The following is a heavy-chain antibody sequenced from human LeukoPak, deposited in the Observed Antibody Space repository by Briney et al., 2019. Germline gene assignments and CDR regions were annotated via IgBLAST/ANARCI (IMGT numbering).Heavy chain of an antibody. Sequence: SVKVSCKASGGTFSSYAISWVRQAPGQGLEWMGGIIPIFGTANYAQKFQGRVTITADESTSTAYMELSSLRSEDTAVYYCARSFFDSSGYLYYYYGMDVWGQGTTVTVSS. V-gene: IGHV1-69*13. CDR2: IIPIFGTA. CDR3: ARSFFDSSGYLYYYYGMDV. J-gene: IGHJ6*02. CDR1: GGTFSSYA. D-gene: IGHD3-22*01.